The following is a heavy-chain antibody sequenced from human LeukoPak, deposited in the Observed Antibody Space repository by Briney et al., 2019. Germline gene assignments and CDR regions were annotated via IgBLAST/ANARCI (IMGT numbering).Heavy chain of an antibody. CDR2: ISYDGSNK. Sequence: GRSLRLSCAASGFTFSSYAMHWVCQAPGKGLEWVAVISYDGSNKYYADSVKGRFTISRDNSKNTLYLQMNSLRAEDTAVYYCARGNRGGVVVTAAGPWGQGTLVTVSS. V-gene: IGHV3-30-3*01. CDR3: ARGNRGGVVVTAAGP. CDR1: GFTFSSYA. J-gene: IGHJ5*02. D-gene: IGHD2-21*02.